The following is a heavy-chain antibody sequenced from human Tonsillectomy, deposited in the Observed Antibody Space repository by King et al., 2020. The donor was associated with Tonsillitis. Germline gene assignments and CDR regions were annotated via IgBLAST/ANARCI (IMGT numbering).Heavy chain of an antibody. CDR1: GYTFTSYY. Sequence: VQLVESGAAMKKPGASVKLSCEASGYTFTSYYMNWLRQTRGQVFEWMGLINPGDGSTLYAQKFQGRVTITRDTSTRTVYLELSGLTSDDAAIYYCARAVTGWAYNSFGPWGQGTLVIVSS. CDR3: ARAVTGWAYNSFGP. CDR2: INPGDGST. V-gene: IGHV1-46*01. J-gene: IGHJ5*02. D-gene: IGHD6-19*01.